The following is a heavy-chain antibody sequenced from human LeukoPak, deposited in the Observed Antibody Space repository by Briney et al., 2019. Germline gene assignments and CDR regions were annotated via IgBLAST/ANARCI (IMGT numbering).Heavy chain of an antibody. V-gene: IGHV3-30-3*01. CDR1: GFTFSSYA. CDR2: ISYDGSNK. D-gene: IGHD6-13*01. CDR3: ARDAQMKEDSSSRYPY. Sequence: PGGSLRLSCAASGFTFSSYAMHWVRQAPGKGLEWVAVISYDGSNKYYADSVKGRFTISRDNSKSTLYLQMNSLRAEDTAVYYCARDAQMKEDSSSRYPYWGQGTLVTVSS. J-gene: IGHJ4*02.